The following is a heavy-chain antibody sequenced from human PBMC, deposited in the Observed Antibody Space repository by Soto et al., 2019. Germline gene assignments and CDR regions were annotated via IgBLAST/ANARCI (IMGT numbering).Heavy chain of an antibody. CDR2: IYYSGST. Sequence: SETLSLTCTVSGGSISSYYWSWIRQPPGKGLEWIGYIYYSGSTNYNPSLKSRVTISVDTSKNQFSLKLSSVTAADTAVYYCARISIPLFQSGGKLELYYFYMDVWGKGTTVTVSS. CDR3: ARISIPLFQSGGKLELYYFYMDV. D-gene: IGHD1-7*01. V-gene: IGHV4-59*08. J-gene: IGHJ6*03. CDR1: GGSISSYY.